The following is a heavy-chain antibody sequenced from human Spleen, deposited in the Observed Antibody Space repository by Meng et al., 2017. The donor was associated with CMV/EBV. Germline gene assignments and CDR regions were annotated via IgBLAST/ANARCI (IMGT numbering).Heavy chain of an antibody. Sequence: GGSLRLSCAASGFTFDDYGMSWVRQAPGKGLEWVAGINWNGGSSDYADSVKGRFTVSRDNAKNSLYLQMNSLRAEDTAVYYCARSGYCSSTSCQEYFQHWGQGTLVTVSS. CDR2: INWNGGSS. CDR1: GFTFDDYG. CDR3: ARSGYCSSTSCQEYFQH. V-gene: IGHV3-20*04. D-gene: IGHD2-2*01. J-gene: IGHJ1*01.